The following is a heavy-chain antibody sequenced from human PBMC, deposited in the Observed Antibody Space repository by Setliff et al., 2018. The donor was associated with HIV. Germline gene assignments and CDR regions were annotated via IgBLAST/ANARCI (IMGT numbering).Heavy chain of an antibody. Sequence: KPSETLSLTCAVSGDSVSGPNYNWGWIRQPPGKGLEWIGTISFRGSTSYNPSLKSRVTISLDTSKSQFSLNLNSVTAADTAVYFCARVLPYDSTGFLLYYFDNWGQGTLVTVSS. J-gene: IGHJ4*02. CDR2: ISFRGST. CDR1: GDSVSGPNYN. CDR3: ARVLPYDSTGFLLYYFDN. V-gene: IGHV4-39*01. D-gene: IGHD3-22*01.